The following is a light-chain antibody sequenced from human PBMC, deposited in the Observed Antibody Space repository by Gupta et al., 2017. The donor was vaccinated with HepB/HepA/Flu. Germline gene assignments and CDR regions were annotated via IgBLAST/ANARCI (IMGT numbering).Light chain of an antibody. CDR3: VLYMGSGIWV. CDR1: SGSVSTSYY. CDR2: STN. Sequence: QTVVTQEPSFSVSPGGTVTLTCGLRSGSVSTSYYPSWYQQTPGQPPRTLIYSTNTRSSGVPDRFSGSTLGNKAALTITGAQADDESNYYCVLYMGSGIWVFGGGTKLTVL. V-gene: IGLV8-61*01. J-gene: IGLJ3*02.